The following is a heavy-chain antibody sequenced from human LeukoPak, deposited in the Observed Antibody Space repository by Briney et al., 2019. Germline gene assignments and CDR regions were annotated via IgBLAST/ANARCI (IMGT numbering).Heavy chain of an antibody. D-gene: IGHD2-15*01. CDR2: IKQDGSEK. CDR3: ARPSYSYCSGGSCYSGY. Sequence: GGSLRLSCAASGFTFSSHWMTWVRQAPGKGLEWVANIKQDGSEKYYVDSVKGRFTISRDNAKNSLYLQLNSLRAEDTAVYHCARPSYSYCSGGSCYSGYWGQGTLVTVSS. V-gene: IGHV3-7*04. CDR1: GFTFSSHW. J-gene: IGHJ4*02.